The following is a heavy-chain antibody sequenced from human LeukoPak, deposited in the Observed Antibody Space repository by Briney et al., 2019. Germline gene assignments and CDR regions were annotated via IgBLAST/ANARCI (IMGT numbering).Heavy chain of an antibody. CDR2: IYYSGST. D-gene: IGHD3-3*01. CDR3: ARAGGYDFWSGYSNWFDP. CDR1: GGSIRSGGYY. V-gene: IGHV4-31*03. J-gene: IGHJ5*02. Sequence: SETLSLTCTVSGGSIRSGGYYWSWIRQHPGKGLEWIGYIYYSGSTYYNPSLKSRVTISVDTSKNQFSLKLSSVTAADTAVYYCARAGGYDFWSGYSNWFDPWGQGTLVTVSS.